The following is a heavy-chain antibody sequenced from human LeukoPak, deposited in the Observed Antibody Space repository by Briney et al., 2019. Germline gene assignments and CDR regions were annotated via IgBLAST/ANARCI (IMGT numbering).Heavy chain of an antibody. Sequence: PGGSLRLSCTVSGVSFNSFYMTWVRQAPGKGLEWVSAISGSGGSTYYADSVKGRFTISRDNSKNTLYLQMNSLRAEDTAVYYCAKATFRYNWNDPPPSGWGQGTLVTVSS. J-gene: IGHJ4*02. CDR1: GVSFNSFY. D-gene: IGHD1-20*01. CDR2: ISGSGGST. V-gene: IGHV3-23*01. CDR3: AKATFRYNWNDPPPSG.